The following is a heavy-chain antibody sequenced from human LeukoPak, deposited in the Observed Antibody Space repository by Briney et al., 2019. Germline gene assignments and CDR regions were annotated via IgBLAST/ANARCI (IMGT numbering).Heavy chain of an antibody. Sequence: GASVKVSCKASGYTFTGYYMHWVRQAPGQGLEWMGRINPNSGGTNYAQKFQGRVTMTRDTSISTAYMELSRLRSDDTAVYYCARDPYDFWSSYHEDFDYWGQGTLVTVSS. D-gene: IGHD3-3*01. J-gene: IGHJ4*02. CDR2: INPNSGGT. CDR3: ARDPYDFWSSYHEDFDY. V-gene: IGHV1-2*06. CDR1: GYTFTGYY.